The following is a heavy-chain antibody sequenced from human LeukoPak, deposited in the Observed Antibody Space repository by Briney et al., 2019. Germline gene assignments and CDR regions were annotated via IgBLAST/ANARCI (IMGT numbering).Heavy chain of an antibody. V-gene: IGHV4-31*03. CDR1: GGSISSGGYY. CDR2: IYCSGST. Sequence: SETLSLTCTVSGGSISSGGYYWSWIRQHPGKGLEWIGYIYCSGSTYYNPSLKSRVTISVDTSKNQFSLKLSSVTAADTAVYYCARGRGQFYGMDVWGQGTTVTVSS. D-gene: IGHD5-12*01. J-gene: IGHJ6*02. CDR3: ARGRGQFYGMDV.